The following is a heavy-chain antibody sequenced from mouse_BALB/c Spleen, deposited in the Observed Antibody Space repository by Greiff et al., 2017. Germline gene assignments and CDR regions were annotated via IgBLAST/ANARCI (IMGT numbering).Heavy chain of an antibody. CDR1: GFTFSNYW. D-gene: IGHD1-2*01. J-gene: IGHJ4*01. Sequence: EVKLVESGGGLVQPGGSMKLSCVASGFTFSNYWMNWVRQSPEKGLEWVAEIRLKSNNYATHYAESGKGRFTISRDDSKSSVYLQMNNLRAEDTGIYYCTPQYYGNYAMDYWGQGTTVTVSS. V-gene: IGHV6-6*02. CDR2: IRLKSNNYAT. CDR3: TPQYYGNYAMDY.